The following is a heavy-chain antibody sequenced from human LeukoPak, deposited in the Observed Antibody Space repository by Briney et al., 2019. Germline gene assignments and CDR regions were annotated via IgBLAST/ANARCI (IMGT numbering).Heavy chain of an antibody. D-gene: IGHD2-15*01. CDR2: ISYDGSNK. V-gene: IGHV3-30*04. CDR1: GFTFSSYT. CDR3: ARDGQHCSGVTCSYYYYYMDV. J-gene: IGHJ6*03. Sequence: GGSLRLSCAASGFTFSSYTMHWVRQAPGKGLEWVAVISYDGSNKYYADSVKGRFTISRDNSKNTLYLQMNSLRAEDTAVYYCARDGQHCSGVTCSYYYYYMDVWGKGTTVTVSS.